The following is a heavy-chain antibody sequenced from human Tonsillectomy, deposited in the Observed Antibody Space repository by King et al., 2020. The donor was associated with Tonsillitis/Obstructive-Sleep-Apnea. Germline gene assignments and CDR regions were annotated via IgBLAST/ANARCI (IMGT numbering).Heavy chain of an antibody. V-gene: IGHV3-9*01. CDR2: ISWNSESI. D-gene: IGHD2/OR15-2a*01. CDR1: GFTFDEYA. CDR3: VKRVPPEYEVWFDP. J-gene: IGHJ5*02. Sequence: VQLVESGGGLVQPGRSLRLSCATSGFTFDEYAMHWVRQAPGKGLEWVSGISWNSESIRYADSVKGRFTISRDNAKNTLYLQMNSLRAENTALYYCVKRVPPEYEVWFDPWGQGTLVTVSS.